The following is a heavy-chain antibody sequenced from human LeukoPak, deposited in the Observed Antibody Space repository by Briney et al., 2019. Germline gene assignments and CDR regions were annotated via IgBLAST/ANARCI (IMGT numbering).Heavy chain of an antibody. Sequence: SSETLSLTCTVSGGSISSGSYYWSWIRQPAGKGLEWIGRIYTSGSTNYNPSLKSRVTISVDTSKNQFSLKLSSVTAADTAVYYCARDGIRMVRGVVGDYYGMDVWGQGTTVTVSS. D-gene: IGHD3-10*01. J-gene: IGHJ6*02. V-gene: IGHV4-61*02. CDR3: ARDGIRMVRGVVGDYYGMDV. CDR1: GGSISSGSYY. CDR2: IYTSGST.